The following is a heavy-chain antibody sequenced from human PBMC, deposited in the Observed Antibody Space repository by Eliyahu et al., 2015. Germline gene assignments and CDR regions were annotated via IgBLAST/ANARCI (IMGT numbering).Heavy chain of an antibody. D-gene: IGHD4-23*01. CDR3: ARDHDYSGNYLED. V-gene: IGHV3-33*08. CDR2: IWYDGSXX. J-gene: IGHJ4*02. Sequence: QVRLVESGGGVVQPGRSLRLSCXASGFXFSDSALHWXXQAPGKGLEGVAIIWYDGSXXYYADXVKGRFTISRDNSKNTVSLQMNSLRGEDTAIYYCARDHDYSGNYLEDWGQGTLVAVSS. CDR1: GFXFSDSA.